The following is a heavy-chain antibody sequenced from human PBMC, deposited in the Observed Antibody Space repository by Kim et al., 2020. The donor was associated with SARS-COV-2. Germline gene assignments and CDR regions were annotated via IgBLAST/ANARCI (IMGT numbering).Heavy chain of an antibody. CDR3: ARCSAEAGTRGDWFAP. V-gene: IGHV4-59*08. D-gene: IGHD6-13*01. CDR1: GGSLSSYY. Sequence: SETLSRTCTVSGGSLSSYYWSWIRQLPGNGLEWIGHIYYSGSTNYNPPLKTRVTMSIDTSKKQFSLKLNSVTAAETAVYYCARCSAEAGTRGDWFAPWGQGTQVTVSS. J-gene: IGHJ5*02. CDR2: IYYSGST.